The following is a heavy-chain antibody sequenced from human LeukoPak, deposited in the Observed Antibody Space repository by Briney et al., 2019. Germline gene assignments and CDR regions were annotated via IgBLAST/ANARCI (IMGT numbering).Heavy chain of an antibody. CDR2: INAGNGNT. V-gene: IGHV1-3*01. CDR3: ARRSEYALYYFDY. CDR1: GYTFTTYT. J-gene: IGHJ4*02. Sequence: GASVKVSCKASGYTFTTYTMHWVRQAPGQRLEWMGWINAGNGNTKYSQNFQGRVTITRDTSASTAYMELSSLRSEDTAVYYCARRSEYALYYFDYWGQGTLVTVSS. D-gene: IGHD2-2*01.